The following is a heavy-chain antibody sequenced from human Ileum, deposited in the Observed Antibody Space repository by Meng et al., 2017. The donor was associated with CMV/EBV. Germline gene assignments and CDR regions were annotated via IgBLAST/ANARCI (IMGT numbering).Heavy chain of an antibody. J-gene: IGHJ4*02. CDR3: ARDFDY. Sequence: EVQLVGSGGGLVQTGGSLRLACTVSEFTSGDYAMTWVRQAPGKGLEWVSSISGSGASTYYADSVNGRFSLSRDNSAKMVYLEMNNLRPEDTAIYYCARDFDYWGQGTLVTVSS. CDR2: ISGSGAST. V-gene: IGHV3-23*04. CDR1: EFTSGDYA.